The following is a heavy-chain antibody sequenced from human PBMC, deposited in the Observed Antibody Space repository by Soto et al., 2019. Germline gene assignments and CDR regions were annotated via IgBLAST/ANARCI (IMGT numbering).Heavy chain of an antibody. D-gene: IGHD3-22*01. CDR3: ARQIYDSDTGPNFQYYFDS. CDR2: IDPSDSQT. Sequence: GESLKISCKGPDSTFAGSWIPWVRQKRGKGLGWMGRIDPSDSQTYYSPSFRGHVTISVTKSITTVFLQWSSLRASDTAMYYCARQIYDSDTGPNFQYYFDSWGQGTPVTVSS. J-gene: IGHJ4*02. CDR1: DSTFAGSW. V-gene: IGHV5-10-1*01.